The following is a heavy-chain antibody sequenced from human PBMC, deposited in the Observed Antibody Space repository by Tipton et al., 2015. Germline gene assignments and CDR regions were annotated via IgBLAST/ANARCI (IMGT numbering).Heavy chain of an antibody. CDR3: ARRSLVGQEGLDS. Sequence: TLSLTCTVSGGSISSGSYYWSWIRQHPGKGLEWIGYIFYSGGTHYSPSLKSRLTISVDTSKNQFSLKLSSVTAADTAVYYCARRSLVGQEGLDSWGQGTLVTVSS. D-gene: IGHD2-8*02. V-gene: IGHV4-31*03. CDR2: IFYSGGT. J-gene: IGHJ4*02. CDR1: GGSISSGSYY.